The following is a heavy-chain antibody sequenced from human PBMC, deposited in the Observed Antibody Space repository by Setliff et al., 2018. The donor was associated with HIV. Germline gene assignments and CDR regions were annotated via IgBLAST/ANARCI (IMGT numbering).Heavy chain of an antibody. J-gene: IGHJ5*02. CDR1: GGSISSSNW. V-gene: IGHV4-4*02. CDR3: ARTYYEHVWGNSNWFDP. D-gene: IGHD3-16*01. CDR2: IYHSGGT. Sequence: SETLSLTCAVSGGSISSSNWWSWVRQPPGKGLEWIGDIYHSGGTNYNPSLKSRVTIALDKSKNHFSLELRSVTAADTAVYYCARTYYEHVWGNSNWFDPWGQGTLVTVSS.